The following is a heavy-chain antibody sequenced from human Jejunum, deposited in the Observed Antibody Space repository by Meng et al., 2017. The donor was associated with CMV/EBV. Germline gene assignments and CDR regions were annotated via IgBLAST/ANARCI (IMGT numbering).Heavy chain of an antibody. V-gene: IGHV3-53*01. CDR2: IRNDGST. CDR1: GFSVTSNY. CDR3: ARACRQVSNCYLDS. Sequence: SGFSVTSNYMPWVRQAPGKGLEWVSFIRNDGSTTYTTSVQRRFTISRDNSKNTVYLQMNSLRAEDTALYYCARACRQVSNCYLDSWGQGTQVTVSS. J-gene: IGHJ4*02. D-gene: IGHD4-11*01.